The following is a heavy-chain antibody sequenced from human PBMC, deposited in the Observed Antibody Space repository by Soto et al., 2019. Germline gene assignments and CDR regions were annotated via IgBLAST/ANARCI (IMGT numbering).Heavy chain of an antibody. V-gene: IGHV1-18*01. CDR3: ATVGTYYYDSSGYYYTDY. Sequence: ASVKVSCKASGYTFTSYGISWVRQAPGQGLEWMGWISAYNGNTNYAQKLQGRVTMTTDTSTSTAYMELRSLRSDDTAVYYCATVGTYYYDSSGYYYTDYWGQGTLVTVSS. J-gene: IGHJ4*02. CDR2: ISAYNGNT. D-gene: IGHD3-22*01. CDR1: GYTFTSYG.